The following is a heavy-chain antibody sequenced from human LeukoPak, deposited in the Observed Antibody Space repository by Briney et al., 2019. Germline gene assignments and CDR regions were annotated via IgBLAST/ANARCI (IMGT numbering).Heavy chain of an antibody. Sequence: GKSLRLSCVASGFTFSSYGVHWVRQAPGKGPEWVAVISYDGSDRYYANFVKGRFTISRDNSKNTLFLQTNSMRPEDTAVYYCAKGVSRGVDPTGLEYWGQGTLVTVSS. V-gene: IGHV3-30*18. J-gene: IGHJ4*02. CDR1: GFTFSSYG. CDR2: ISYDGSDR. D-gene: IGHD1-1*01. CDR3: AKGVSRGVDPTGLEY.